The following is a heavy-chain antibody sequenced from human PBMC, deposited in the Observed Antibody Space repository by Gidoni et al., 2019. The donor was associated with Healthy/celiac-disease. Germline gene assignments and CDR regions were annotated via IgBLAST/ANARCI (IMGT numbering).Heavy chain of an antibody. CDR2: ISWNSGSI. V-gene: IGHV3-9*01. CDR1: GFPFDDYA. Sequence: EVQLVESGGGLVQPGRSLRLSGEASGFPFDDYAMHWVRQTPGKGLEWVSGISWNSGSIGYADSVKGLFTISRDNAKNSLYLQMNSLRAEDTALYYCAKDLSHYYDSSGYYDMDVWGQGTTVTVSS. J-gene: IGHJ6*02. D-gene: IGHD3-22*01. CDR3: AKDLSHYYDSSGYYDMDV.